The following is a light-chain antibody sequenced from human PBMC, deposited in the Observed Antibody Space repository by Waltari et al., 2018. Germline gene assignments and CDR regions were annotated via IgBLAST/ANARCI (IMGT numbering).Light chain of an antibody. CDR3: QQYGSSPPYT. CDR2: GAS. V-gene: IGKV3-20*01. Sequence: EIVLTQSPGTLSLSPGERATLSCRASQSVSSSYLAWYQQKPGQAPRLLIYGASSSATGTPDRFSGRGSGTDFTLTISRLEPEDFAVYYCQQYGSSPPYTFGQGTKLEIK. CDR1: QSVSSSY. J-gene: IGKJ2*01.